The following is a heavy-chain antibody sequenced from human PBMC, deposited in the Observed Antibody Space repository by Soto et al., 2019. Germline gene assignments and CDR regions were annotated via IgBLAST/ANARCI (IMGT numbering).Heavy chain of an antibody. Sequence: GGSLRLSCAASGFTFSSYWMHWVRQSPGKGLMWVSRINNDGSSRSYADSVKGRLTISRDNAKNTLYLQVNSLRAEDTAVYYCSRDATTGYSAAGDYWGQGTLVTVSS. D-gene: IGHD1-26*01. CDR1: GFTFSSYW. CDR2: INNDGSSR. J-gene: IGHJ4*02. CDR3: SRDATTGYSAAGDY. V-gene: IGHV3-74*01.